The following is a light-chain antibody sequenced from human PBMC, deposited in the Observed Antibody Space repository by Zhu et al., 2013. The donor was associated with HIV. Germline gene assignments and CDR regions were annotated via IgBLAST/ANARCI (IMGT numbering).Light chain of an antibody. CDR2: DAS. Sequence: DIQLTQSPSFLSASVGDRVTITCRASQGISSYLAWYQQKPGKAPKLLIYDASSLESGVPSRFSGSGSGTEFTLTISSLQPDDFATYYCQQYNTYSRTFGPRDQRWNSN. CDR3: QQYNTYSRT. CDR1: QGISSY. J-gene: IGKJ1*01. V-gene: IGKV1-9*01.